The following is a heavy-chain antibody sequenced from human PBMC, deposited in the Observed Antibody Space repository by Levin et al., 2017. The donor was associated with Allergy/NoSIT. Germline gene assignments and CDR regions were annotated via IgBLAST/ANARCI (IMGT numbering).Heavy chain of an antibody. CDR2: INHSGST. CDR3: ARGAHCSSTSCYLDY. Sequence: GSLRLSCAVYGGSFSGYYWSWIRQPPGKGLEWIGEINHSGSTNYNPSLKSRVTISVDTSKNQFSLKLSSVTAADTAVYYCARGAHCSSTSCYLDYWGQGTLVTVSS. CDR1: GGSFSGYY. J-gene: IGHJ4*02. D-gene: IGHD2-2*01. V-gene: IGHV4-34*01.